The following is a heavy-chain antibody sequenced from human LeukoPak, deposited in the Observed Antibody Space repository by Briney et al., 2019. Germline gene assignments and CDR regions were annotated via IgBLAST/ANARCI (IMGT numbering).Heavy chain of an antibody. D-gene: IGHD3-3*01. Sequence: SETLSLTCTVSGVSISSHYWSWIRQPPGKGLEWIGYIYYSGSTNYNPSLKSRVTISVDTSKNQFSLKLSSVTAADTAVYYCARVSIFGVVGSWGQGTLVTVSS. J-gene: IGHJ5*02. V-gene: IGHV4-59*11. CDR1: GVSISSHY. CDR3: ARVSIFGVVGS. CDR2: IYYSGST.